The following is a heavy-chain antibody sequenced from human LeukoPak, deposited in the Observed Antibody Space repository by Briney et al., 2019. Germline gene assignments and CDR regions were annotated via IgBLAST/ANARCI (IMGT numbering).Heavy chain of an antibody. V-gene: IGHV7-4-1*02. D-gene: IGHD2/OR15-2a*01. CDR2: INTKTRNP. Sequence: ASVKVSCKASGYIFTGYAMNWVRQAPGQGLEWMGWINTKTRNPTYGQGFTGRFVFSLDTSVSTAYLQISSLKAEDTAVYYCASGPTGQIDWGQGTLVTVSS. CDR3: ASGPTGQID. CDR1: GYIFTGYA. J-gene: IGHJ4*02.